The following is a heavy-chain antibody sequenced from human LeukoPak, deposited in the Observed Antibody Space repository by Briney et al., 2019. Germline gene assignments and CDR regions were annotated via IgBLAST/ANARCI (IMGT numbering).Heavy chain of an antibody. CDR3: AKDLGSYDSSGYYYLGIVNWFDP. D-gene: IGHD3-22*01. J-gene: IGHJ5*02. V-gene: IGHV3-23*01. CDR2: ISNSGGTT. Sequence: GGSLRLSCATSGFMFSTYAMSWVRQAPGKGLEWVSIISNSGGTTYYADSVKGRFTVSRDNSKNTLYLQMKSLRAEDTAVYYCAKDLGSYDSSGYYYLGIVNWFDPWGQGTLVTVSS. CDR1: GFMFSTYA.